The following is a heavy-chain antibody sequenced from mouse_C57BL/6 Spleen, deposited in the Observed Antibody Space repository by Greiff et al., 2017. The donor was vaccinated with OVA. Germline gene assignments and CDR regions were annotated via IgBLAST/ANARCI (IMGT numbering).Heavy chain of an antibody. CDR3: TSITTVVAIYAMDY. D-gene: IGHD1-1*01. CDR1: GFNIKDDY. Sequence: VQLQQSGAELVRPGASVKLSCTASGFNIKDDYMHWVKQRPEQGLEWIGWIDPENGDTEYASKFQGKATITADTSSNTAYLQLSSLISEDTAVYYCTSITTVVAIYAMDYWGQGTSVTVSS. V-gene: IGHV14-4*01. CDR2: IDPENGDT. J-gene: IGHJ4*01.